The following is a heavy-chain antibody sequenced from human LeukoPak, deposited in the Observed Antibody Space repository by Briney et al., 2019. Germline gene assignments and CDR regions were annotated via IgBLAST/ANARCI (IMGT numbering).Heavy chain of an antibody. V-gene: IGHV3-49*04. CDR1: GFTFGDYA. CDR3: TRVAYCSSTSRHIRAWTDNWFDP. CDR2: IRSKAYGGIT. J-gene: IGHJ5*02. Sequence: GGSLRLSCTASGFTFGDYAMSWVRQAPGKGLEWVGFIRSKAYGGITEYAASVKGRFTISRDDSKSIAYLQMNSLKTEDTAVYYCTRVAYCSSTSRHIRAWTDNWFDPWGQGTLVTVSS. D-gene: IGHD2-2*01.